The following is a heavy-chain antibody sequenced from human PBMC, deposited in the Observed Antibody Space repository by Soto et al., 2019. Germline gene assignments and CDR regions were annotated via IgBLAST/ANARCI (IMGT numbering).Heavy chain of an antibody. CDR3: ARHPTAGNGGYFDY. V-gene: IGHV4-39*01. J-gene: IGHJ4*02. CDR1: GGSISSSSYY. D-gene: IGHD2-8*01. Sequence: SETLSLTCTVSGGSISSSSYYWGWVRQPPGKVLEWIGSIYYSGSTYYNPSLKSRVTISVDTSKNQFSLKLSSVTAADTAVYYCARHPTAGNGGYFDYWGQGTLVTVSS. CDR2: IYYSGST.